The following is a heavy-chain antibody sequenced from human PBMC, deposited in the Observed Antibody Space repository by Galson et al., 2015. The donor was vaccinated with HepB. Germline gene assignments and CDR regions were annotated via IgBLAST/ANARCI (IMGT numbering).Heavy chain of an antibody. CDR3: AKLGHNWNNYFDY. J-gene: IGHJ4*02. CDR1: GFTFSSYD. V-gene: IGHV3-30*18. Sequence: SLRLSCAASGFTFSSYDMHWVRQAPGKGLEWVAVISYDGSNKYYADSVKGRFTISRDNSKNTLYLQMNSLRAEDMAVYYCAKLGHNWNNYFDYWGQGTLVTVSS. D-gene: IGHD1-1*01. CDR2: ISYDGSNK.